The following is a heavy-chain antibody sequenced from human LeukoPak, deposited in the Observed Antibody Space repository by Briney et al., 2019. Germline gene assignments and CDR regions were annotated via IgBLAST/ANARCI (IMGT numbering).Heavy chain of an antibody. J-gene: IGHJ6*02. Sequence: PGGSLRLSCAASGFTFSTYSMNWVRQAPGKGLECVSYISSSSSTIYYADSVKGRFTISRDNAKNSLYLQMNSLRAEDTAVYYCARDENYSYGMDVWGQGTTVTVSS. CDR2: ISSSSSTI. CDR1: GFTFSTYS. CDR3: ARDENYSYGMDV. V-gene: IGHV3-48*01.